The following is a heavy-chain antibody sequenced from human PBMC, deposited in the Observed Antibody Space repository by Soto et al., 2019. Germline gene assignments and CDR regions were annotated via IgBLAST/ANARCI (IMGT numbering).Heavy chain of an antibody. D-gene: IGHD4-17*01. CDR3: ARVSSYGDYVDYYYGMDV. V-gene: IGHV4-59*01. Sequence: PSEPLSLTCTVSGGSISSYYWSWIRQPPGKGLEWIGYIYYSGSTNYNPSLKSRVTISVDTSKNQFSLKLSSVTAADTAVYYCARVSSYGDYVDYYYGMDVWGQGTTVTVSS. CDR1: GGSISSYY. J-gene: IGHJ6*02. CDR2: IYYSGST.